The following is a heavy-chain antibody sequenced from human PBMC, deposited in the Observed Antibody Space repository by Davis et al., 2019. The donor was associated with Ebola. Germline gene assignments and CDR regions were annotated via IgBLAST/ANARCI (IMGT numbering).Heavy chain of an antibody. D-gene: IGHD3-10*01. CDR1: GGSFSGYY. V-gene: IGHV4-34*12. CDR2: IIHSGST. Sequence: MPSETLSLTCAVYGGSFSGYYWSWIRQPPGKGLEWIGEIIHSGSTNYNPSLKSRVTISVDTSKNQFSLKLSSVTAADTAVYYCARVASGYYYYYMDVWGKGTTVTVSS. CDR3: ARVASGYYYYYMDV. J-gene: IGHJ6*03.